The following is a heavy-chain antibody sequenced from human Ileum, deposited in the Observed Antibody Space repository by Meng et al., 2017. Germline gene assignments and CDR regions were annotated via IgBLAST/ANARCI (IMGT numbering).Heavy chain of an antibody. D-gene: IGHD3-9*01. CDR1: GFTFRSYS. CDR3: ARVGYYDILTAYYYFDS. CDR2: ISASGTYI. J-gene: IGHJ4*02. V-gene: IGHV3-21*01. Sequence: GESLKISCAASGFTFRSYSMNWVRQAPGKGLEWVSSISASGTYIYYAESVKGRFTISRDNAKNSLYLQLNSLRADDTAVYYCARVGYYDILTAYYYFDSWGQGTLVTSPQ.